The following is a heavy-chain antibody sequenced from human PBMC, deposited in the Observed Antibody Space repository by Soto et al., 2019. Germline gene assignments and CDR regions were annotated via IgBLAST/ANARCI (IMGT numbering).Heavy chain of an antibody. Sequence: ASVKVSCKASGYTFSGNSMHWVRPAPGQGLEWMGWIKPKSGGPKYAQKFQGRVTMTRDTSMKTGYMGLSRLTSDDTAVYFCSIEGTRYSAFDIWGQG. CDR2: IKPKSGGP. V-gene: IGHV1-2*02. J-gene: IGHJ3*02. CDR1: GYTFSGNS. CDR3: SIEGTRYSAFDI. D-gene: IGHD5-12*01.